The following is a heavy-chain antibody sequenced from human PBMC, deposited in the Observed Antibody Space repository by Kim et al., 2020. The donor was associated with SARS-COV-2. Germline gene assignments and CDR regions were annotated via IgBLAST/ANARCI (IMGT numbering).Heavy chain of an antibody. CDR1: GFTFSSYD. Sequence: GGSLRLSCAASGFTFSSYDMHWVRQATGKGLEWVSAIGTAGDTYYPGSVKGRFTISRENAKNSLYLQMNSLRAGDTAVYYCARGGSTSLRGVVRYYYYYYMVVWRKGTTVTVSS. J-gene: IGHJ6*03. CDR2: IGTAGDT. V-gene: IGHV3-13*01. D-gene: IGHD2-2*01. CDR3: ARGGSTSLRGVVRYYYYYYMVV.